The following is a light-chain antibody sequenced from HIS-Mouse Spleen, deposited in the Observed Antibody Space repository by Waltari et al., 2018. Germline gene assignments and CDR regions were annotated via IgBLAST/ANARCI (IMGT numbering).Light chain of an antibody. J-gene: IGLJ3*02. CDR1: ALPKQY. CDR2: KDS. V-gene: IGLV3-25*03. CDR3: QSADSSGTYWV. Sequence: SYELTQPPSVSVSPGKTARITCSGDALPKQYAYWYQQKPGQAPVLVIYKDSERPSGIPERFSGSSSGTTVTLTISGVQADEADYYCQSADSSGTYWVFGGGTKLTVL.